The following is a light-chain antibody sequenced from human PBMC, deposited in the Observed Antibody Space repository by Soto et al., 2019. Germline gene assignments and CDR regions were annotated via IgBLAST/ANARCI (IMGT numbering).Light chain of an antibody. CDR2: EGS. J-gene: IGLJ1*01. Sequence: QSAQTKHTSVSGSPGQSITISCTVSSSDVGSQNLGSWYQQHPGKAPKLIIYEGSRRPSGVSNRFSGSQSGNTASLTVSGLQAEDEADYYCCSFAAGNTYVFGSGTKVTVL. CDR1: SSDVGSQNL. CDR3: CSFAAGNTYV. V-gene: IGLV2-23*01.